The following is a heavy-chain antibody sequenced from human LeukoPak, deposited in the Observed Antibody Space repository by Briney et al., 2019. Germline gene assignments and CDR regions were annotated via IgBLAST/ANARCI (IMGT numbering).Heavy chain of an antibody. CDR2: IKQDGSEK. Sequence: GGSLRLSCAASGFTFSSYWMSWARQAPGKGLEWVANIKQDGSEKYYVDSVKGRSTISRDNAKKSLYLQMNSLRAEDTAVYYCARTWYSSGWLFDYWGQGTLVTVSS. CDR3: ARTWYSSGWLFDY. CDR1: GFTFSSYW. J-gene: IGHJ4*02. V-gene: IGHV3-7*03. D-gene: IGHD6-19*01.